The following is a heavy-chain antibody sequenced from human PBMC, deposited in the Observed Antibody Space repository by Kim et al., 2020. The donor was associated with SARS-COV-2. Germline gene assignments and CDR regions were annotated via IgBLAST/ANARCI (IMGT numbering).Heavy chain of an antibody. CDR3: ARLAYSSSWYRIDH. D-gene: IGHD6-13*01. CDR2: VYYSGST. V-gene: IGHV4-39*01. J-gene: IGHJ4*02. CDR1: GRSISSSSYY. Sequence: SETLSLTCTVSGRSISSSSYYWGWIRQPPGKGLEWIGTVYYSGSTFYNPSLKSRITISVDASKDQFSLNLSSVTASDTAVYYCARLAYSSSWYRIDHWGQGTLVTVSS.